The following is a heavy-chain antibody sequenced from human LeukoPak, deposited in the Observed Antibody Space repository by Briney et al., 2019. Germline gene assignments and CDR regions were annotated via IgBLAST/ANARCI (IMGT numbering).Heavy chain of an antibody. V-gene: IGHV3-30*02. CDR2: IPYDGSNK. Sequence: GGSLRLSCAASGFTFSSFGMHWVRQAPGKGLEWVAFIPYDGSNKYYADSVKGRFTISRDNSKNTLYLQMNSLRAEDTAMYYCAKIPIFGVFYFDYWGQGTLVTVSS. CDR3: AKIPIFGVFYFDY. J-gene: IGHJ4*02. D-gene: IGHD3-3*01. CDR1: GFTFSSFG.